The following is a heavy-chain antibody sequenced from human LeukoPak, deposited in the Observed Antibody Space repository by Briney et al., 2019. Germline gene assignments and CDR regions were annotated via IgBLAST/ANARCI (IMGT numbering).Heavy chain of an antibody. Sequence: PSQTLSLTCTVSGGSFSSGGYYWRWVRQHPGTGLEWIGYIYYSGSTYYNPSLKSRVTISVDTSKNQFSLKLSSVTAADTAVYYCARASYYDSSGLTDPYYFDYWGQGTLVTVSS. D-gene: IGHD3-22*01. CDR1: GGSFSSGGYY. V-gene: IGHV4-31*03. J-gene: IGHJ4*02. CDR3: ARASYYDSSGLTDPYYFDY. CDR2: IYYSGST.